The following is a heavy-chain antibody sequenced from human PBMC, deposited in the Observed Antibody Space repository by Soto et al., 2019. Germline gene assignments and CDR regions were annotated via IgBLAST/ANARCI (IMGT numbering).Heavy chain of an antibody. Sequence: ASVKVSCKASGYTFTSYAISWVRQAPGQGLEWMGWISADNGNTNYAQKLQGRVTMTTDTSTSTAYMELSSLRSEDTAVYYCAGGYCSSTSCYGAPDYYYHGMDVWGQGTTVTVSS. CDR2: ISADNGNT. V-gene: IGHV1-18*01. CDR3: AGGYCSSTSCYGAPDYYYHGMDV. J-gene: IGHJ6*02. CDR1: GYTFTSYA. D-gene: IGHD2-2*01.